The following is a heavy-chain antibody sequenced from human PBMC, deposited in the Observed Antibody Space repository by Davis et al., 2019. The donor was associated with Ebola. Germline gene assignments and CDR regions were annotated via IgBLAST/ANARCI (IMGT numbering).Heavy chain of an antibody. Sequence: GGSLRLSCAASGSNFIIYAMHWVRQAPGKGLEWVAFISYDGSLELYADSVKGRFTISRDNSKNTLYLQMDSLRAEDTAVYYCTRHINWAFDYWGQGTLVTVSS. J-gene: IGHJ4*02. V-gene: IGHV3-30*03. CDR3: TRHINWAFDY. D-gene: IGHD1-1*01. CDR1: GSNFIIYA. CDR2: ISYDGSLE.